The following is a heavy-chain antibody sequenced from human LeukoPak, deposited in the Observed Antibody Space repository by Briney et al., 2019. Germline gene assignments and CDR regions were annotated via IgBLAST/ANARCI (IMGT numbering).Heavy chain of an antibody. CDR2: ICFSGST. D-gene: IGHD2-2*01. J-gene: IGHJ5*02. CDR3: ARVPKNCSSTSCYESTKPNWFDP. CDR1: GGSISSSIYS. V-gene: IGHV4-39*07. Sequence: SETLPLTCTVSGGSISSSIYSWGWIRQPPGMGLEWIGTICFSGSTYYNPSLKSRITISVDTSNHQFSLQLSSVTAADTAVYYCARVPKNCSSTSCYESTKPNWFDPWGQGTLVTVSS.